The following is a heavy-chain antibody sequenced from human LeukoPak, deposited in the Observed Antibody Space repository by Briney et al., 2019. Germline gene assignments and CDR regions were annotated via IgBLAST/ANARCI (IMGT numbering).Heavy chain of an antibody. D-gene: IGHD3-22*01. CDR2: IYYRRST. Sequence: SETLSLTCTLPGGSISSFYWSCIRQPPGEGVEWMGYIYYRRSTKYNPSLKSRVTKSLDTSKHQFSRKLSCAAAADTAVYYCARDRRGSSGYLWYFDLWGRGTLVTVSS. CDR1: GGSISSFY. J-gene: IGHJ2*01. V-gene: IGHV4-59*01. CDR3: ARDRRGSSGYLWYFDL.